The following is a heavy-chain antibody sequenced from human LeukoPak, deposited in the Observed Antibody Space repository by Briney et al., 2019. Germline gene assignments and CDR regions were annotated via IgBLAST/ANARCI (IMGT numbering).Heavy chain of an antibody. CDR3: ARDPYSGGYGPYYYYYMDV. CDR1: GFTFSSYS. CDR2: ISSSSSYI. Sequence: GGSLRLSCAASGFTFSSYSMNWVRQAPGKGLEWVSSISSSSSYIYYADSVKGRFTISRDNAENSLYLQVNSLRDEDTAVYYCARDPYSGGYGPYYYYYMDVWGKGTTVTISS. J-gene: IGHJ6*03. V-gene: IGHV3-21*01. D-gene: IGHD1-26*01.